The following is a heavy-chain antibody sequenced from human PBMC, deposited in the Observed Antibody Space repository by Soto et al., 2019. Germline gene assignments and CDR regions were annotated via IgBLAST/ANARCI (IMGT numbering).Heavy chain of an antibody. CDR3: ASQSIGSSNRDYYYYYGMDV. J-gene: IGHJ6*02. Sequence: ASVKVSCKASGYTFTSYAMHWVRQAPGQRLEWMGWINAGNGNTKYSQKFQGRVTITRDTSASTAYMELSGLRSEDTAVYYCASQSIGSSNRDYYYYYGMDVWGQGTTVTVSS. V-gene: IGHV1-3*01. CDR1: GYTFTSYA. CDR2: INAGNGNT. D-gene: IGHD6-6*01.